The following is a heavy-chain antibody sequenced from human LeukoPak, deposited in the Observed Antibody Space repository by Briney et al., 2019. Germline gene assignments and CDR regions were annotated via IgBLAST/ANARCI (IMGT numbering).Heavy chain of an antibody. CDR3: ARDTIVGAFYFDC. Sequence: ASVKVSCKASGYTFTGYYMHWVRQAPAQGLEWMGWINPNSGGTNYAQKFQGWVTMTRDTSISTAYMELSRLRSDDTAVYYCARDTIVGAFYFDCWGQGTLVTVSS. V-gene: IGHV1-2*04. D-gene: IGHD1-26*01. J-gene: IGHJ4*02. CDR1: GYTFTGYY. CDR2: INPNSGGT.